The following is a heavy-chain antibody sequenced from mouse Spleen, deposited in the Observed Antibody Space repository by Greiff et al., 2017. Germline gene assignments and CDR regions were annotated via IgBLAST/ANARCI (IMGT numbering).Heavy chain of an antibody. J-gene: IGHJ1*01. CDR2: IDPSDSYT. V-gene: IGHV1-69*01. Sequence: QVQLKQPGAELVMPGASVKLSCKASGYTFTSYWMHWVKQRPGQGLEWIGEIDPSDSYTNYNQKFKGKATLTVDKSSSTAYMQLSSLTSEDSAVYYCARWRISWYFDVWGAGTTVTVSS. CDR3: ARWRISWYFDV. CDR1: GYTFTSYW.